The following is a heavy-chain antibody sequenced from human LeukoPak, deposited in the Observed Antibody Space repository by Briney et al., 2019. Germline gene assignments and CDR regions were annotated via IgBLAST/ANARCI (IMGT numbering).Heavy chain of an antibody. CDR2: INHSGST. CDR3: ARDSSGYSLFY. V-gene: IGHV4-34*01. D-gene: IGHD3-22*01. Sequence: TASETLSLTCAVYGGSFSGYYWSWIRQPPGKGLEWIGEINHSGSTNYNPSLKSRVTISVDTPKNQFSLKLSSVTAADTAVYYCARDSSGYSLFYWGQGTLVTVSS. J-gene: IGHJ4*02. CDR1: GGSFSGYY.